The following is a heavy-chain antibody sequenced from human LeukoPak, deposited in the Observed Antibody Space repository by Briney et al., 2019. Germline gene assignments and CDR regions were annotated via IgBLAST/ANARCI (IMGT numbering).Heavy chain of an antibody. CDR2: INTDGTVT. V-gene: IGHV3-74*01. D-gene: IGHD6-19*01. J-gene: IGHJ4*02. Sequence: GGSLRLSCAASGFTFSKYWMLWVRQAPGKGLESVSRINTDGTVTTYADSVRGRFAVSRDNADNTMFLQMNSVRDEDTAVYYCATKQWLAPPPDSWGQGTPVTVSS. CDR1: GFTFSKYW. CDR3: ATKQWLAPPPDS.